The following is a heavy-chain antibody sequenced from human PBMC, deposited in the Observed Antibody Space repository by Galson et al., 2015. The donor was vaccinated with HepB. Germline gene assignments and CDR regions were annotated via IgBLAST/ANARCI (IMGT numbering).Heavy chain of an antibody. Sequence: SLRLSCAASGFTFSTYWLSWVRQAPGNGLEWVANIKQDGSEEYYVDSVNGRFTISRDNAKNSLYLQMNSLGAEDTAVYYCARDSGYSSTWYAGTIDYWGQGTLVTVSS. V-gene: IGHV3-7*01. CDR3: ARDSGYSSTWYAGTIDY. D-gene: IGHD6-13*01. CDR2: IKQDGSEE. J-gene: IGHJ4*02. CDR1: GFTFSTYW.